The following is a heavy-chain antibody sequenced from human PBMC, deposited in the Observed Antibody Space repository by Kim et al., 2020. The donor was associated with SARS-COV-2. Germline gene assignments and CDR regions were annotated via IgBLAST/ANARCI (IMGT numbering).Heavy chain of an antibody. CDR3: VRDCRGSLTFDY. D-gene: IGHD2-15*01. CDR2: INHDGSQK. CDR1: GIPFSTYW. V-gene: IGHV3-7*01. J-gene: IGHJ4*02. Sequence: GGSLRLSCAASGIPFSTYWMSWVRQAPGMGRELVASINHDGSQKSYVDSVKGRFTISIDNAKNFLILQMDSLRVEDTAVYYCVRDCRGSLTFDYWGQGTL.